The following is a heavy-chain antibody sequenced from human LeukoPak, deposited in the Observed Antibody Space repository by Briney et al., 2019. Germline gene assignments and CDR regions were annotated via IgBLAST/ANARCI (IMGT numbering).Heavy chain of an antibody. D-gene: IGHD2-15*01. J-gene: IGHJ4*02. Sequence: GGSLRLSCAASGFTFSSYAMSWVRPAPGKGLEWVSAISGSGGSTYYADSVKGRFTISRDNSKNTLYLQMNSLRAEDTAVYYCAKDSPSYCSGGSCYFTEGYWGQGTLVTVSS. CDR2: ISGSGGST. CDR3: AKDSPSYCSGGSCYFTEGY. V-gene: IGHV3-23*01. CDR1: GFTFSSYA.